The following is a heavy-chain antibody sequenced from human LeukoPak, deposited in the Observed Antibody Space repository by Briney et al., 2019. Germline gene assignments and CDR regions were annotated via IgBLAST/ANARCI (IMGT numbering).Heavy chain of an antibody. D-gene: IGHD5-24*01. J-gene: IGHJ4*02. CDR2: IYYSGST. CDR3: AKDRGY. V-gene: IGHV4-59*12. Sequence: SETLSLTCTVSGGSIFSYYWSWIRQPPGKGLEWMGYIYYSGSTNYNASLRSRVTMSVDTSKNQFSLNLNSVTAADTAIYYCAKDRGYWGQGTLVTVSS. CDR1: GGSIFSYY.